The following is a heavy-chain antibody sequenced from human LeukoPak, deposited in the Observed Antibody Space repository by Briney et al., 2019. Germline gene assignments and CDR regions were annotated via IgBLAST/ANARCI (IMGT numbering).Heavy chain of an antibody. D-gene: IGHD4-11*01. CDR2: INPNSGGT. V-gene: IGHV1-2*02. CDR1: GYTFTGYY. J-gene: IGHJ4*02. Sequence: ASVKVSCKASGYTFTGYYMHWVRQAPGQGLEWMGWINPNSGGTNYAQKFQGRVTMTRDTSISTAYMELSRLRSDDTAAYYCARDLTTVTTRPGGYWGQGTLVTVSS. CDR3: ARDLTTVTTRPGGY.